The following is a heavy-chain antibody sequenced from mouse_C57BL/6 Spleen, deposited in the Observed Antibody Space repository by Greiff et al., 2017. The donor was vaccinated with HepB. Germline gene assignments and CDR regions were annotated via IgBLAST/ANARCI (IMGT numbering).Heavy chain of an antibody. J-gene: IGHJ3*01. CDR1: GFTFSDYY. Sequence: EVQRVESEGGLVQPGSSMKLSCTASGFTFSDYYMAWVRQVPEKGLEWVANINYDGSSTYYLDSLKSRFIISRDNAKNILYLQMSSPKSEDTATYYCARDISYYGYERFAYWGQGTLVTVSA. V-gene: IGHV5-16*01. CDR3: ARDISYYGYERFAY. D-gene: IGHD2-2*01. CDR2: INYDGSST.